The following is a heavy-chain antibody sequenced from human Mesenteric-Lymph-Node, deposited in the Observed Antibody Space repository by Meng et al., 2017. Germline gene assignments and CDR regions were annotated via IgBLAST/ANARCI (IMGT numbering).Heavy chain of an antibody. CDR2: INHSGTT. J-gene: IGHJ4*02. V-gene: IGHV4-34*01. CDR3: ARGSRSSWYSNLDY. D-gene: IGHD6-13*01. CDR1: GGSFSGYY. Sequence: VQLQQWGAALLKPSETLSLTCAVYGGSFSGYYWSWIRQPPGKGLEWIGDINHSGTTNYNPSLKSRVIISIDTSKNQFALKLSSVTAADTAVYYCARGSRSSWYSNLDYWGQGTLVTVSS.